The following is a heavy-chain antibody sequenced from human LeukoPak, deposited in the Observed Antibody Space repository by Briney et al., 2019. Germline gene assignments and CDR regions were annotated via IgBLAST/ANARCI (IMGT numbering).Heavy chain of an antibody. V-gene: IGHV1-46*01. CDR2: INPSGGST. CDR3: ARANYGDYAGAFDI. CDR1: GYTFTGYY. D-gene: IGHD4-17*01. J-gene: IGHJ3*02. Sequence: ASVKVSCKASGYTFTGYYIHWVRQAPGQGLEWMGIINPSGGSTRDAQKFQGRVTMTRDMSTSTVDMELSSLRSEDTAVYYCARANYGDYAGAFDIWGQGTMVTVSS.